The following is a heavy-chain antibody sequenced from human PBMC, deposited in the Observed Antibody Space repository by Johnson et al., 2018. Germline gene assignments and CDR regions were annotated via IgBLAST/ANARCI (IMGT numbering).Heavy chain of an antibody. D-gene: IGHD6-19*01. CDR2: ITSSSSTI. V-gene: IGHV3-48*01. J-gene: IGHJ4*02. Sequence: EVQLVESGGTLVHPGGSLRLSCAASGFSFSSSHMNWVRQTPGKGLEWVAYITSSSSTIYYAESVKGRFTISRENAKNSLFLQRNSLRAEDTAVYCWTRVLWLAPGHWGQGTLVTVSS. CDR3: TRVLWLAPGH. CDR1: GFSFSSSH.